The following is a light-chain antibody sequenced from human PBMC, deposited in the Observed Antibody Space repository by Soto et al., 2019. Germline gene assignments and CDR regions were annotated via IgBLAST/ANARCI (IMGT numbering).Light chain of an antibody. CDR3: CSYAGSYSYA. CDR2: DVN. V-gene: IGLV2-11*01. Sequence: QSALTQPASVSGSPGQSITISCTGSSNDVGGYDYVSWYQQHPGKAPKLMIYDVNKRPSGVPDRFSGSKSGSTASLTISGLQAEDEADYYCCSYAGSYSYAFATGTKLTVL. J-gene: IGLJ1*01. CDR1: SNDVGGYDY.